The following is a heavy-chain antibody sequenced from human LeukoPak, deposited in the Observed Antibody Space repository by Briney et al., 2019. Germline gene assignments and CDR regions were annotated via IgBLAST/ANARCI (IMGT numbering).Heavy chain of an antibody. V-gene: IGHV4-39*07. CDR1: GDSIDSVSYY. D-gene: IGHD1-26*01. CDR2: IDYSGRT. Sequence: SQTLSLTCSVSGDSIDSVSYYWGWIRQAPGKGPEWIASIDYSGRTFYNPSLRSRVTISVDTSKNQFSLKLSSVTAADTAVYYCARSEWEDLPFDYWGQGTLVTVSS. CDR3: ARSEWEDLPFDY. J-gene: IGHJ4*02.